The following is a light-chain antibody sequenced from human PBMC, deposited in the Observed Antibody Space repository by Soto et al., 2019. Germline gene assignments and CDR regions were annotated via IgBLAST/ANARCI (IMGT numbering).Light chain of an antibody. Sequence: SVLTQPPSVSGAPGQRVTISCTGSSSNIGAVYDVHWYQHLPGTAPKLLIYGNTNRPSGVPDRFSGSKSGASASLAITGLQAEDEADYYCQSYDNSLSGYVFGTGTKVTVL. V-gene: IGLV1-40*01. J-gene: IGLJ1*01. CDR3: QSYDNSLSGYV. CDR1: SSNIGAVYD. CDR2: GNT.